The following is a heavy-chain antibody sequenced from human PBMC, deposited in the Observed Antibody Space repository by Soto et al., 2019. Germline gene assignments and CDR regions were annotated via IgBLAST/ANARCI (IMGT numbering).Heavy chain of an antibody. Sequence: QVQLVQSGAEVKKPGASVKVSCKASGYTFTSYAMHWVRQAPGQRLEWMGWINAGYGNTKYSQKFQGRVTITRDTSASTAYMELSSLRSEDTAVYYCARSIVVVTSFDYWGQGTLVTVSS. CDR2: INAGYGNT. D-gene: IGHD3-22*01. CDR1: GYTFTSYA. CDR3: ARSIVVVTSFDY. J-gene: IGHJ4*02. V-gene: IGHV1-3*01.